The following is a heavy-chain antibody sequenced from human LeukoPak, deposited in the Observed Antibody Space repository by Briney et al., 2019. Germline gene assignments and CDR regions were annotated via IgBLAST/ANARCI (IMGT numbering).Heavy chain of an antibody. J-gene: IGHJ6*02. V-gene: IGHV4-59*01. CDR1: GGSISDYY. Sequence: PSETLSLTCTVSGGSISDYYWNWMRQPPGKGLEWIGYIYYSGRTNYNPSLKSRVTISVDTSKNQFSLKLSSVTAADTAVYYCARGAGYYYYGMDVWGQGTTVTVSS. CDR3: ARGAGYYYYGMDV. CDR2: IYYSGRT.